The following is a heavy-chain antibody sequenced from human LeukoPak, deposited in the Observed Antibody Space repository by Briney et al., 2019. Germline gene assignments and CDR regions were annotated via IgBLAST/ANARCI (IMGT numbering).Heavy chain of an antibody. Sequence: ASVTVSCKASGYTFTGFYLHWVRQASGQGLEWMGWINPNSGATNSAQKFQGRVTLTRDASISTTYMELSSLRSDDTAVYYCARDPRNYVDYWGQGTLVTVPS. CDR2: INPNSGAT. V-gene: IGHV1-2*02. CDR1: GYTFTGFY. CDR3: ARDPRNYVDY. J-gene: IGHJ4*02. D-gene: IGHD2/OR15-2a*01.